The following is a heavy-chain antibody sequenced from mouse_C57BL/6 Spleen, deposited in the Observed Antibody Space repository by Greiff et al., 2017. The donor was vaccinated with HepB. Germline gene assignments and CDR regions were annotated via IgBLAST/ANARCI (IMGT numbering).Heavy chain of an antibody. V-gene: IGHV5-17*01. Sequence: DVMLVESGGGLVKPGGSLKLSCAASGFTFSDYGMHWVRQAPEKGLEWVAYISSGSSTIYYADTVKGRFTISRDNAKNTLFLQMTSLRSEDTAMYHCARDYYGSSVAYWGQGTLVTVSA. CDR1: GFTFSDYG. CDR2: ISSGSSTI. D-gene: IGHD1-1*01. J-gene: IGHJ3*01. CDR3: ARDYYGSSVAY.